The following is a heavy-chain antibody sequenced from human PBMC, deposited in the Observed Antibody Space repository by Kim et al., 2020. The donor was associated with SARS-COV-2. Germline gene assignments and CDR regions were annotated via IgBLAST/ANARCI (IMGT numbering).Heavy chain of an antibody. CDR1: GFSFSSYW. CDR3: AATVTKGYFDY. Sequence: RGSLRLSCAASGFSFSSYWMHWVRQAPGKGLVWVSRISSDGSSAGYADSVKGRFTISRDNAQNTLYLQMNSLRAEDTAVYYCAATVTKGYFDYWAQGTLVSVSS. D-gene: IGHD4-17*01. CDR2: ISSDGSSA. J-gene: IGHJ4*02. V-gene: IGHV3-74*01.